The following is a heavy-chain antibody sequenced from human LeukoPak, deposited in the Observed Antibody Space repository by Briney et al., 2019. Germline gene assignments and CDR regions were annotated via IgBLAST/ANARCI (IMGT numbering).Heavy chain of an antibody. J-gene: IGHJ4*02. D-gene: IGHD2-15*01. CDR3: ARRTCTGGTCYPLDY. CDR1: GFTFSSCD. Sequence: GGPLRLSCAASGFTFSSCDMHWVRQAPGKGLEWVSAISAGGGSTYYADSVKGRFTISRDNSKNTLYLQIHGLRAEDTAVYYCARRTCTGGTCYPLDYWGQGTLVTVSS. CDR2: ISAGGGST. V-gene: IGHV3-23*01.